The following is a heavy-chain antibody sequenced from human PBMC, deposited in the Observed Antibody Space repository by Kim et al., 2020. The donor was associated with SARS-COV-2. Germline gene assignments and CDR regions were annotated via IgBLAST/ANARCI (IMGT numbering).Heavy chain of an antibody. Sequence: SQTLSLTCAISGDTVSSNRAVWNWIRQSPSRGLEWLGRTYYRSKWYTDYAVSVKSRITINPDTSQNQFSLQLNSVTPEDTAVYFCARDAPGSSYFDYWGQGTLVTVSS. CDR2: TYYRSKWYT. CDR3: ARDAPGSSYFDY. D-gene: IGHD6-13*01. V-gene: IGHV6-1*01. CDR1: GDTVSSNRAV. J-gene: IGHJ4*02.